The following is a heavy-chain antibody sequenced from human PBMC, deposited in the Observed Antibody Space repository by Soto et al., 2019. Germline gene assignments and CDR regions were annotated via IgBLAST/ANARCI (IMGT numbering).Heavy chain of an antibody. CDR3: ATESGSTYGYFDH. J-gene: IGHJ4*02. Sequence: SETLSLTCTVSGGSVTSDEDYWTWIRQSPGKGLEWIGYISNSGSTGYNPSLKTRLSMSVDRSKNQFTLRLTSVTAADTAVYFCATESGSTYGYFDHWGQGTQVTVSS. CDR2: ISNSGST. CDR1: GGSVTSDEDY. V-gene: IGHV4-30-4*01. D-gene: IGHD5-18*01.